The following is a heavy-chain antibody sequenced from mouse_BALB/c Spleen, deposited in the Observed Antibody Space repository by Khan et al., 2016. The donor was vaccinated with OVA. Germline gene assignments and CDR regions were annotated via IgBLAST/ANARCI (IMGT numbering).Heavy chain of an antibody. CDR1: GFTFSSYS. D-gene: IGHD1-1*01. CDR3: TRYRNYYCSSFYFDY. Sequence: EVELVESGGGLVKPGGSLRLSCEASGFTFSSYSMYWVHQTPEKRLEWVGTITSGGSYTYYQDKVQGRFTISRDNAKNTLYLQMSSLKYEDTAIYYCTRYRNYYCSSFYFDYWGQGTTLTVSA. V-gene: IGHV5-6-4*01. J-gene: IGHJ2*01. CDR2: ITSGGSYT.